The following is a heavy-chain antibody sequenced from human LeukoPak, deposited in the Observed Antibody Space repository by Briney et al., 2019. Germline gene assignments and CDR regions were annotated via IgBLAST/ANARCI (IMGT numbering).Heavy chain of an antibody. CDR2: ISSSSSYI. V-gene: IGHV3-21*01. Sequence: GGSLRLSCAASGFTFSSYIVNWVRQAPGKGLEWVSSISSSSSYIYYADSVKGRFTISRDNAKSSLYLQMNSLRAEDTAVYYCARAEDGSGSYYSGIDWGQGTLVTVSS. CDR1: GFTFSSYI. CDR3: ARAEDGSGSYYSGID. D-gene: IGHD3-10*01. J-gene: IGHJ4*02.